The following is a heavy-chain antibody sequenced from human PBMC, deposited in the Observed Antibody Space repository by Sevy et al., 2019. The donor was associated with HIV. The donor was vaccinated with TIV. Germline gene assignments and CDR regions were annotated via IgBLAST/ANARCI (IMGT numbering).Heavy chain of an antibody. CDR2: ISSSGTTI. J-gene: IGHJ5*02. V-gene: IGHV3-48*03. D-gene: IGHD3-22*01. CDR3: ARVDANYDKGFDP. Sequence: GGSLRLSCEASGFTFSSYEMNWVRQAPGKGLEWVSYISSSGTTIKYAVSVKGRSTISRDNAKNSLYMQMNSLRAEDTAVYYCARVDANYDKGFDPWGQGTLVTVSS. CDR1: GFTFSSYE.